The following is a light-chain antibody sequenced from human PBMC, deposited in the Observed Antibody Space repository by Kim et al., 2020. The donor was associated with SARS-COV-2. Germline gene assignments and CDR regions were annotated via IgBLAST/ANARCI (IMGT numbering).Light chain of an antibody. CDR1: SREVGEYPY. J-gene: IGLJ3*02. CDR2: EVK. V-gene: IGLV2-8*01. Sequence: GQSVTITCSGISREVGEYPYDSWYQQHPGKAPTLIIFEVKYRPSGVPDRFSGSKSGNTASLTVSGLQAEDEADYYCSSSAGSNNLVFGGGTQLTVL. CDR3: SSSAGSNNLV.